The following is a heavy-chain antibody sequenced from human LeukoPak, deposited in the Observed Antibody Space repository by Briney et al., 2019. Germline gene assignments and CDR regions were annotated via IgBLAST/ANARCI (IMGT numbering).Heavy chain of an antibody. J-gene: IGHJ3*02. CDR1: GGSFSGYY. V-gene: IGHV4-34*01. Sequence: SETLSLTCAVYGGSFSGYYWSWIRQPPGKGLEWIGEINHSGSTNYNPSLKSRVTISVDTSKNQFSLKLSSVTAADTAVYYCARVRFGVQDAFDIWGQETMVTVSS. CDR3: ARVRFGVQDAFDI. CDR2: INHSGST. D-gene: IGHD3-10*01.